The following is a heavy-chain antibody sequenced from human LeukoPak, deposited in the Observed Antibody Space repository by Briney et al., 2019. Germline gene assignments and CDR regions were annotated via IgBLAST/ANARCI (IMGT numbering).Heavy chain of an antibody. J-gene: IGHJ4*02. CDR2: FDPENGET. Sequence: ASVKVSCKVSGYTLTGLSMHWVRQAPGKGLEWMGTFDPENGETIYAQKFQGRVTMTEDTSTDTAYMELSSLRSEDTAVYYCTTKYYYDSSDYYVIDYWGQGTLVIVSS. CDR3: TTKYYYDSSDYYVIDY. CDR1: GYTLTGLS. V-gene: IGHV1-24*01. D-gene: IGHD3-22*01.